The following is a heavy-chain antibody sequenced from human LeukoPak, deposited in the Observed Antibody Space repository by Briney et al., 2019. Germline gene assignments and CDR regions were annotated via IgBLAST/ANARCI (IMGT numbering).Heavy chain of an antibody. CDR2: ISYDGSNK. V-gene: IGHV3-30-3*01. J-gene: IGHJ4*02. CDR3: ARPQDSSGYKGQYYFDY. Sequence: GGSLRLSCAASGFTFSSYAMHGFRQAPGKGLEWVAVISYDGSNKYYADSVKGRFTISRDNSKNTLYLQMNSLRAEDTAVYYCARPQDSSGYKGQYYFDYWGQGTLVTVSS. D-gene: IGHD3-22*01. CDR1: GFTFSSYA.